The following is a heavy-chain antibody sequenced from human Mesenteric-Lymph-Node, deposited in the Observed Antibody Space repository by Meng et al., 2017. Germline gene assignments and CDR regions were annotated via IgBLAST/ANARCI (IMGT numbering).Heavy chain of an antibody. CDR2: LSGGGSDT. D-gene: IGHD2-15*01. CDR3: ARGGDAYSWNWFGP. CDR1: GFTFNNYA. Sequence: EGRLVESGGGSVQPGGSLRLSCAASGFTFNNYAMSWVRQAPGKGLEWVSGLSGGGSDTYYADSVKGRFTISRDNSKNTLYLQMNSLRAEDTAVYYCARGGDAYSWNWFGPWGQGTLVTVSS. J-gene: IGHJ5*02. V-gene: IGHV3-23*04.